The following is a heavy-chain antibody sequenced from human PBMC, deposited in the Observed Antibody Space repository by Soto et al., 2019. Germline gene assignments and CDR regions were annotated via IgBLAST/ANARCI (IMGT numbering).Heavy chain of an antibody. CDR2: MNEDGGTT. D-gene: IGHD3-10*01. CDR3: ASDLSGRADV. Sequence: QPGGSLRLSCAASGFTFSSYWMHWVRQAPGKGLVWVSRMNEDGGTTDYADSVKGRFTISRDNAKNTLYLQMNSLRVEDTAVYYCASDLSGRADVWGQGTTVTVYS. V-gene: IGHV3-74*01. CDR1: GFTFSSYW. J-gene: IGHJ6*02.